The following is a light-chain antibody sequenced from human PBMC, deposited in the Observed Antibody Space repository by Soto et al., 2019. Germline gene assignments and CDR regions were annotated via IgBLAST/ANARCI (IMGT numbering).Light chain of an antibody. V-gene: IGLV2-23*01. Sequence: QSSLTHPASLSGSPGQSITISCTGTSSDIGDYNFVSWYQQHPGKAPKLMIYEGSKRPSGVSNRFPGSKSGNTASLTISGLQAEDEADYYCCLHARSSTFYVFGTGTKV. CDR2: EGS. J-gene: IGLJ1*01. CDR3: CLHARSSTFYV. CDR1: SSDIGDYNF.